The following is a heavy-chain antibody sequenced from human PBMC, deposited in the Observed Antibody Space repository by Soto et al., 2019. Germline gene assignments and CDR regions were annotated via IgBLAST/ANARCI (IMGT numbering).Heavy chain of an antibody. CDR1: GFTFSSYG. CDR3: AKDHRNYVEYYFDY. V-gene: IGHV3-30*18. CDR2: ISYDGSNK. J-gene: IGHJ4*02. D-gene: IGHD4-4*01. Sequence: QVQLVESGGGVVQPGRSLRLSCAASGFTFSSYGMHWVRQAPGKGLEWVAVISYDGSNKYYADSVKGRFTISRDNSKNTLYLQMNSLRAEDTAVYYCAKDHRNYVEYYFDYWGQGTLVTVSS.